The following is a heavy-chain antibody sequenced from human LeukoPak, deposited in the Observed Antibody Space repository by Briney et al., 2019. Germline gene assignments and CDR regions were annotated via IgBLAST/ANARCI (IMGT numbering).Heavy chain of an antibody. CDR1: GGTFSSYA. CDR3: ATVGYSSSSSTH. J-gene: IGHJ4*02. D-gene: IGHD6-6*01. Sequence: SVKVSCKASGGTFSSYAISWVRQAPGQGLEWMGRIIPILDISNYAQKFQGRVTITTDESTSTAYMDLSSLRSEDTAVYYCATVGYSSSSSTHWGQGTLVTVSS. CDR2: IIPILDIS. V-gene: IGHV1-69*04.